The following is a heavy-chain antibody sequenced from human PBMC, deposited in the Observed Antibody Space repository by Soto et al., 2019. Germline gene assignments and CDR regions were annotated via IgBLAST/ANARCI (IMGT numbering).Heavy chain of an antibody. Sequence: SETLSLTCTVSGVSISSSSYYWGWIRQPPGKGLEWIGSIYYRGNTYYKPSLKNQVTISVDTSKNKISLKLSSVTAADTAVYYCAREGGGYCSGGSCQVDYWGQGTLVTVS. CDR1: GVSISSSSYY. D-gene: IGHD2-15*01. V-gene: IGHV4-39*02. CDR2: IYYRGNT. CDR3: AREGGGYCSGGSCQVDY. J-gene: IGHJ4*02.